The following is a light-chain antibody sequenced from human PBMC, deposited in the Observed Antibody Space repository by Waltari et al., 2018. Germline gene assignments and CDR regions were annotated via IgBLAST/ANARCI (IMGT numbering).Light chain of an antibody. CDR1: QSVASY. Sequence: EIVLTQSPATLSLSPGERATLSCRASQSVASYLAWYQQKPGQAPRLLIYDASNRATGIPARFSGSGSGTDFTLTISSLEPEDFGLYYCQQRGNALTFGQGTKL. V-gene: IGKV3-11*01. CDR3: QQRGNALT. CDR2: DAS. J-gene: IGKJ2*01.